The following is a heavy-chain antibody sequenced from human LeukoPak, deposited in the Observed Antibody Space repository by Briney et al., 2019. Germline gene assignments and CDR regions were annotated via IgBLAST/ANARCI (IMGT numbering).Heavy chain of an antibody. CDR2: INHSGST. D-gene: IGHD3-22*01. Sequence: SETLSLTCAVYGGSFSGYYWSWIRQPPGKGLEWIGEINHSGSTNYNPSLKSRVIISVDTSKNQFSLKLSSVTAADTAVYYCARVGYDSSGYYSFDYWGQGTLVTVSS. J-gene: IGHJ4*02. V-gene: IGHV4-34*01. CDR3: ARVGYDSSGYYSFDY. CDR1: GGSFSGYY.